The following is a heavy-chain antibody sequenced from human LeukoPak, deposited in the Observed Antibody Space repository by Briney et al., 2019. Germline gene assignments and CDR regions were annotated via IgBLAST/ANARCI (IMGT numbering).Heavy chain of an antibody. CDR3: LRGDRRDY. V-gene: IGHV3-21*06. Sequence: GGSLRLSCEASGFTFNTYSMNWARQAPAQGLEWVSSIDSSGGYMFYADSVKGRFITTRDNAKDSLYLQMNSLRVEDTAVYYCLRGDRRDYWGQGTLVTVSS. J-gene: IGHJ4*02. CDR2: IDSSGGYM. CDR1: GFTFNTYS.